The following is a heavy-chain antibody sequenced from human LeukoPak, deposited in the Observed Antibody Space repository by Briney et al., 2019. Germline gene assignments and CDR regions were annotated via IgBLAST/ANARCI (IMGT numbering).Heavy chain of an antibody. D-gene: IGHD2-21*02. Sequence: HGESLKISCKGSGYSFTTYWIGWVRQMPGKGLEWMGIIYPGDSDTTYSPSFQGQVTMTADKSIGTAYLQWSSLKASDIAMYYCARQGLGGGDGSGAFDIWGQGTMVTVSS. CDR2: IYPGDSDT. J-gene: IGHJ3*02. V-gene: IGHV5-51*01. CDR3: ARQGLGGGDGSGAFDI. CDR1: GYSFTTYW.